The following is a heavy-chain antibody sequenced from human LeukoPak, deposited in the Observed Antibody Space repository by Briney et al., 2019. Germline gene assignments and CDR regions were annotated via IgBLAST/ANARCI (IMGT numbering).Heavy chain of an antibody. V-gene: IGHV4-39*07. J-gene: IGHJ6*03. CDR2: IYYSGST. D-gene: IGHD5-24*01. CDR1: GGSISSSRDY. CDR3: ARDRMAYMDV. Sequence: SETLSLTCTVSGGSISSSRDYWAWIRQPPGKGLEWIGSIYYSGSTYYNPSLKSRVTVSVDTSKNQFSLKLSSVTAADTAVYYCARDRMAYMDVWGKGTTVTVSS.